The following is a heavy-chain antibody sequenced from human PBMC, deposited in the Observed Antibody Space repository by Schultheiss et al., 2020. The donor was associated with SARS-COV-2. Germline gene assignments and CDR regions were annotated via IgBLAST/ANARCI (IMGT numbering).Heavy chain of an antibody. D-gene: IGHD3-3*01. V-gene: IGHV4-39*07. Sequence: SETLSLTCTVSGGSISSSSYYWGWIRQPPGKGLEWIGSIYYSGSTNYNPSLKSRVTISVDTSKNQFSLKLSSVTAADTAVYYCARGQGYDFWSGYPYFDYWGQGTLVTVSS. CDR1: GGSISSSSYY. J-gene: IGHJ4*02. CDR3: ARGQGYDFWSGYPYFDY. CDR2: IYYSGST.